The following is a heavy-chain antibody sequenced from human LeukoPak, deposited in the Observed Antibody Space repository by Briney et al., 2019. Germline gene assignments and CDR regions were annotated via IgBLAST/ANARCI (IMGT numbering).Heavy chain of an antibody. Sequence: ASVKVSCKASGYTFTNYDISWVRQAPGQGLEWMGWISTYNGNTNYAQKLQGRVTMTTDTSTSTAYMELRSLRSDDTAVYYCARTYHFVSGSSASVFDYWGQGTLVTVSS. CDR2: ISTYNGNT. V-gene: IGHV1-18*01. CDR1: GYTFTNYD. D-gene: IGHD3-10*01. CDR3: ARTYHFVSGSSASVFDY. J-gene: IGHJ4*02.